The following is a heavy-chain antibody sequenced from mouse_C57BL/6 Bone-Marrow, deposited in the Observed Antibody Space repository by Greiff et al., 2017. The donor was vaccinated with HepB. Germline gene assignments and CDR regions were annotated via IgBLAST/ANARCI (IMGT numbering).Heavy chain of an antibody. CDR2: ISSGSSTI. J-gene: IGHJ2*01. CDR3: ATYGNYGGLDY. CDR1: GFTFSDYG. D-gene: IGHD2-1*01. V-gene: IGHV5-17*01. Sequence: EVHLVESGGGLVKPGGSLKLSCAASGFTFSDYGMHWVRQAPEKGLEWVAYISSGSSTIYYADTVKGRFTISRDNAKNTLFLQMTSLRSEDTAMYYCATYGNYGGLDYWGQGTTLTVSS.